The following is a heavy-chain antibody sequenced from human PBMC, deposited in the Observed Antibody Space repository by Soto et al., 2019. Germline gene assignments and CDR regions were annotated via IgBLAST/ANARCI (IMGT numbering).Heavy chain of an antibody. CDR3: ARHLVPELEHTPHHYNAMDV. CDR1: GFTFSSSV. J-gene: IGHJ6*02. CDR2: VQNKAKSYAT. V-gene: IGHV3-73*01. D-gene: IGHD1-1*01. Sequence: GGSLRLSCAASGFTFSSSVVHWVRQAPGKGLEWVGHVQNKAKSYATAYTASVRGRFTISRDDSKKTTYLQMNRLKTDESAVYYCARHLVPELEHTPHHYNAMDVSGQGTTVTVSS.